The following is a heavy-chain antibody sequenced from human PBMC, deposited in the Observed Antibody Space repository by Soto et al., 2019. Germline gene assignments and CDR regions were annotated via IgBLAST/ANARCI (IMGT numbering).Heavy chain of an antibody. CDR2: IYPGDSDT. CDR1: GDSFTSYW. J-gene: IGHJ3*02. CDR3: ASTYYYDSSGYRSVAFDI. Sequence: GESLKISCKGSGDSFTSYWIGWVRQMPGKGLEWMGIIYPGDSDTRYSPSFQGQVPIPADKSTSTAYLQWSSLKASDTAMYYCASTYYYDSSGYRSVAFDIWGQGTMVTVSS. V-gene: IGHV5-51*01. D-gene: IGHD3-22*01.